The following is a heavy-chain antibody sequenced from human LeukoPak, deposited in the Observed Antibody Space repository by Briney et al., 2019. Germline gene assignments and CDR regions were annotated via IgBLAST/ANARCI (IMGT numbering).Heavy chain of an antibody. Sequence: SETLSLTCTVSGYSISSGYYWGWIRQPPGKGLEWIGSIYHSGSTYYNPSLKSRVTISVDTSKNQFSLKLSSVTAADTAVYYCARSLAQYYYDSSALTWGQGTLVTVSS. CDR2: IYHSGST. V-gene: IGHV4-38-2*02. J-gene: IGHJ5*02. D-gene: IGHD3-22*01. CDR3: ARSLAQYYYDSSALT. CDR1: GYSISSGYY.